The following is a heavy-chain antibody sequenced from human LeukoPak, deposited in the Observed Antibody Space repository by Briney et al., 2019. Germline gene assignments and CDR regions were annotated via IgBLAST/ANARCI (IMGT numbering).Heavy chain of an antibody. Sequence: GGSLRLSCAASGFTFSNYAVHWVRQAPGKGLEWVAVISYDGNNKYYADSVRGRFTISRDNSRNTLYLQMNSLRAEDTAVYYCARDPEASGPYYFYYMDVWGKGATVTVSS. CDR3: ARDPEASGPYYFYYMDV. V-gene: IGHV3-30-3*01. J-gene: IGHJ6*03. CDR2: ISYDGNNK. CDR1: GFTFSNYA. D-gene: IGHD3-3*01.